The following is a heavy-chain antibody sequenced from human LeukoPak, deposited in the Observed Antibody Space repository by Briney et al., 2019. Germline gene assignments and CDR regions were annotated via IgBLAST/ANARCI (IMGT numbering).Heavy chain of an antibody. CDR1: GFTFSSYS. D-gene: IGHD1-1*01. Sequence: SGGSLRLSCAASGFTFSSYSMNWVRQAPGKGLEWVSSTSSSSSYIYYADSVKGQFTISRDNAKNSLYLQMNSLRAEDTAVYYCARVSPWKRMDHPFDYWGQGTLVTVSS. CDR3: ARVSPWKRMDHPFDY. V-gene: IGHV3-21*01. CDR2: TSSSSSYI. J-gene: IGHJ4*02.